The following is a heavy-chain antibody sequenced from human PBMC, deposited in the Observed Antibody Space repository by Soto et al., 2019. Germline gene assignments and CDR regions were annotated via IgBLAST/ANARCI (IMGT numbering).Heavy chain of an antibody. V-gene: IGHV1-69*06. CDR3: AREPQDILTGFDY. D-gene: IGHD3-9*01. CDR1: GGTFSSYA. Sequence: ASVKVSCKASGGTFSSYAISWARQAPGQGLEWMGGIIPIFGTANYAQKFQGRVTITADKSTSTAYMELSSLRSEDTAVYYCAREPQDILTGFDYWGQGTLVTVSS. J-gene: IGHJ4*02. CDR2: IIPIFGTA.